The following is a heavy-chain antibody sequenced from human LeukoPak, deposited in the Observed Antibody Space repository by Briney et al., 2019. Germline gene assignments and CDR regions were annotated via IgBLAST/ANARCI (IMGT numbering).Heavy chain of an antibody. V-gene: IGHV4-34*01. CDR1: GGSFSGCY. Sequence: KPSETLSLTCAVYGGSFSGCYWSWIRQPPGKGLEWIGEINHSGSTNYNPSLKSRVTISVDTSKNQFSLKLSSVTAADTAVYYCARSYYYGSGFDYWGQGTLVTVSS. CDR3: ARSYYYGSGFDY. D-gene: IGHD3-10*01. CDR2: INHSGST. J-gene: IGHJ4*02.